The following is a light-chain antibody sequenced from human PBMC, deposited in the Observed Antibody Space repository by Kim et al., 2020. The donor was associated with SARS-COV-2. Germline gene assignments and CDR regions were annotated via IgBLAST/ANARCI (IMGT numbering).Light chain of an antibody. J-gene: IGKJ4*01. Sequence: ASVGDRDTIPCRASQSISRGLAWYQQKAGKAPKLLIYDASSLESGVPSRCSGSGSGTEFTLTISSLQLDDFATYYCQQYNSYWLSFGGGTKVDIK. CDR3: QQYNSYWLS. CDR1: QSISRG. V-gene: IGKV1-5*01. CDR2: DAS.